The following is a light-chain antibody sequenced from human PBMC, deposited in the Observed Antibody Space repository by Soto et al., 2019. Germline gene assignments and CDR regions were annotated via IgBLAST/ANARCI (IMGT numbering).Light chain of an antibody. CDR2: EVY. Sequence: QSVLTQPHSVSGSPGQSVTISCTGTSSDVGAYNYVSWYQHHPGKAPKLIIYEVYNRPSGVSNRFSGSKSGDTASLSISGLQAEDEADYYCISYSASSTPYVFGTGTKVT. CDR1: SSDVGAYNY. V-gene: IGLV2-14*01. J-gene: IGLJ1*01. CDR3: ISYSASSTPYV.